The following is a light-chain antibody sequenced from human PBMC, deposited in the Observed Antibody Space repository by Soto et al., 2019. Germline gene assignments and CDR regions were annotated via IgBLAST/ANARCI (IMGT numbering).Light chain of an antibody. J-gene: IGKJ1*01. CDR2: GAS. CDR3: QQYNNWQRT. CDR1: QSVSSN. Sequence: EIVMTQSPATLSVSPGERATLSCRASQSVSSNLAWYQQKPGQAPRLLIYGASTRATGIPARFSGSGSGTELTLTISSLQSEDFAVYYCQQYNNWQRTFGQGTKGEIK. V-gene: IGKV3-15*01.